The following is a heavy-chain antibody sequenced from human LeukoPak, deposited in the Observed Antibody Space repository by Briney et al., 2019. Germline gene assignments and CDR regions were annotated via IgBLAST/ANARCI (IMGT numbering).Heavy chain of an antibody. CDR1: GASFNSDDQY. J-gene: IGHJ4*02. D-gene: IGHD3-22*01. V-gene: IGHV4-31*03. CDR2: IHPSGML. CDR3: SRGLDSRKLGY. Sequence: SETLSLTCTVSGASFNSDDQYWNWIRQSPGKSLEWIGSIHPSGMLYNNPSLESRVTMSRDTSKNQFSLNLNSVTAADTAVYFCSRGLDSRKLGYWGQGISVTVSS.